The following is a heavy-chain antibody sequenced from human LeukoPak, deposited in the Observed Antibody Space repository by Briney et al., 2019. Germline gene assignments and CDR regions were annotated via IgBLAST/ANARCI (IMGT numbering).Heavy chain of an antibody. Sequence: PGGSLRLSCAASGFTFSSYEMNWVRQAPGKGLEWVSYISSSGSTIYYADSVKGRFTISRDNAKNSLYLQMNSLRAEDTAVHYCARDGYYDSSGPHDYWGQGTLVTVSS. CDR1: GFTFSSYE. CDR2: ISSSGSTI. CDR3: ARDGYYDSSGPHDY. V-gene: IGHV3-48*03. J-gene: IGHJ4*02. D-gene: IGHD3-22*01.